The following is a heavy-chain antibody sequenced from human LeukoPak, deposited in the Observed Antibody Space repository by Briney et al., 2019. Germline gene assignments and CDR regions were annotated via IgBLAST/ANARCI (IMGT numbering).Heavy chain of an antibody. D-gene: IGHD1-26*01. CDR3: AREESGSYFDY. Sequence: SQTLSLTCTVSGDSITSGDYYWTWIRQPPGKGLEWIGYIYSSGGTDYNPSLRSRITISIDPSQNLFSLKLSSVTAADTAVYYCAREESGSYFDYWGQGTLVTVSS. CDR1: GDSITSGDYY. J-gene: IGHJ4*02. CDR2: IYSSGGT. V-gene: IGHV4-30-4*08.